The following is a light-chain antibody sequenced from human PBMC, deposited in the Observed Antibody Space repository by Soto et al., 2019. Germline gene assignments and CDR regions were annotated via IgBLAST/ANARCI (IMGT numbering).Light chain of an antibody. CDR2: GAS. CDR1: QSVSSTF. V-gene: IGKV3-20*01. CDR3: QHYGSSPPLT. Sequence: EFVLTQSPGTLSLSPGERATLSCRASQSVSSTFLAWYQQKPGQPPRLLIYGASTRGTGIPDRFSGSRSGTDFTLTICRLEPEDFAVYYCQHYGSSPPLTFGGGTKVEIK. J-gene: IGKJ4*01.